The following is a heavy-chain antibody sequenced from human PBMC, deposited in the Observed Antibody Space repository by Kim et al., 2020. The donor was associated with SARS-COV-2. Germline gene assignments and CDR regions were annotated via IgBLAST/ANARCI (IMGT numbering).Heavy chain of an antibody. CDR3: AKSTTPAQYVFWSGYFRD. V-gene: IGHV3-23*01. D-gene: IGHD3-3*01. Sequence: VRGRFTISQDNSKNTLYLQLNSLRGEDAAVYYCAKSTTPAQYVFWSGYFRDWGQGTLVTVSS. J-gene: IGHJ4*02.